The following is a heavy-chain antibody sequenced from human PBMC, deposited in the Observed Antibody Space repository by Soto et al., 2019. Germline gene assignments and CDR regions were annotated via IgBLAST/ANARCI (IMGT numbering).Heavy chain of an antibody. J-gene: IGHJ4*02. D-gene: IGHD6-19*01. Sequence: PGGSLRLSCAASGFTFSSYSMNWVRQAPGKGLEWVSYISSSSSTIYYADSVKGRFTISRDNSKNTLYLQMNSLRAEDTAVYYCAKAAIAVAGTDSYWGQGTLVTVSS. CDR3: AKAAIAVAGTDSY. CDR1: GFTFSSYS. CDR2: ISSSSSTI. V-gene: IGHV3-48*01.